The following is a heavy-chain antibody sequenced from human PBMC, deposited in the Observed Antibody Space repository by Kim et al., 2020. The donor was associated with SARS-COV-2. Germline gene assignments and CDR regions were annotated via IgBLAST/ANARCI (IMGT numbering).Heavy chain of an antibody. Sequence: GGSLRLSCAASGFTFSSYAMSWVRQAPGKGLEWVSAISGSGGSTYYADSVKGRFTISRDNSKNTLYLQMNSLRAEDTAVYYCAKPSRGYSYPGPLYWGQGTLVTVSS. CDR1: GFTFSSYA. CDR3: AKPSRGYSYPGPLY. V-gene: IGHV3-23*01. D-gene: IGHD5-18*01. J-gene: IGHJ4*02. CDR2: ISGSGGST.